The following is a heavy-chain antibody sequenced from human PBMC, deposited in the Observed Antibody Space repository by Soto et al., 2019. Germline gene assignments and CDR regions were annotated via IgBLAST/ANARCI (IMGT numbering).Heavy chain of an antibody. CDR1: GGSISSGDYY. V-gene: IGHV4-30-4*01. CDR3: ARGLHDYGDYGAMDV. J-gene: IGHJ6*02. CDR2: IYYSGST. Sequence: QVQLQESGPGLVKPSQTLSLTCTVSGGSISSGDYYWSWIRQPPGKGLEWIGYIYYSGSTSYNPSLKCRVTISLDTSKNQFSVKLSSVTAADTAVYYCARGLHDYGDYGAMDVWGQGTTVTVSS. D-gene: IGHD4-17*01.